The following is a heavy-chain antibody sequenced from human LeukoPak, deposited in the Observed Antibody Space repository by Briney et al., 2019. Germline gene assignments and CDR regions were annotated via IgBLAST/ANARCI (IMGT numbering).Heavy chain of an antibody. Sequence: GASVKVSCKASGYTFTSYAMNWVRQAPGQRLEWMGWINAGNGNTKYSQEFQGRVTITRDTSASTAYMELSSLRSEDMAVYYCAREVLIGGALDYWGQGTLVTVSS. CDR3: AREVLIGGALDY. J-gene: IGHJ4*02. V-gene: IGHV1-3*03. D-gene: IGHD3-16*01. CDR1: GYTFTSYA. CDR2: INAGNGNT.